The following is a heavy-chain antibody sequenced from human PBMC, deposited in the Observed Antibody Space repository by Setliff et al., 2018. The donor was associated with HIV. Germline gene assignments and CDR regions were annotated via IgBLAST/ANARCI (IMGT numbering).Heavy chain of an antibody. Sequence: PSETLSLTCAVYGESFSPYYWNWIRQSPGKGLEWIGEISHSGSSNYSPSLESRLTISVDTSKNQVSLKLNSVTAADSAVYYCVRNPHYFDRSGYYSWFYFDYWGQGSLVTVSS. V-gene: IGHV4-34*01. D-gene: IGHD3-22*01. CDR2: ISHSGSS. CDR3: VRNPHYFDRSGYYSWFYFDY. J-gene: IGHJ4*02. CDR1: GESFSPYY.